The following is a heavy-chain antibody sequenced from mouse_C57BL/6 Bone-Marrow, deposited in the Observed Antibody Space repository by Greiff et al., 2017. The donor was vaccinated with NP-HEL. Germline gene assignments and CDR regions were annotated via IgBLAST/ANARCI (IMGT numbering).Heavy chain of an antibody. Sequence: QVTLKESGPGILQSSQTLSLTCSFSGFSLSTSGMGVSWIRQPPGKGLEWLAHIYWDDDKRYNPSLKSRLTISKDTSRNQVFLKITSVDTADTATYYCARSRVYYYGPHFDYWGQGTTLTVSS. CDR3: ARSRVYYYGPHFDY. CDR1: GFSLSTSGMG. V-gene: IGHV8-12*01. CDR2: IYWDDDK. D-gene: IGHD1-1*01. J-gene: IGHJ2*01.